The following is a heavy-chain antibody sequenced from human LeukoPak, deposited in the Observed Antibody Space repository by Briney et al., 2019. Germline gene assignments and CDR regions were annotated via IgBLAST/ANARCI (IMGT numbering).Heavy chain of an antibody. J-gene: IGHJ4*02. V-gene: IGHV4-4*09. Sequence: SETLSLTCTVSGGSMSYDYWSWIRQPPGKGLEWIGNIYITGSTNCNPSLKSRVSISVDVSQNQFSLKLSSVTAADTAVYYCARLAGGERGVFDYWGQGTLVSVSS. D-gene: IGHD3-16*01. CDR3: ARLAGGERGVFDY. CDR2: IYITGST. CDR1: GGSMSYDY.